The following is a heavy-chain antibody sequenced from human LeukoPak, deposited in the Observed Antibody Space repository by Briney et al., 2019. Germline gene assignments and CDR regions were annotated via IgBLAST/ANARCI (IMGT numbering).Heavy chain of an antibody. J-gene: IGHJ4*02. CDR3: ARLKAARPGWVVESYFDY. Sequence: ASVKVSCKASGGTFSSYAISWVRQAPGQGLEWMGGIIPIFGTANYAQKFQGRVTITRNTSISTAYMELSSLRSEDTAVYYCARLKAARPGWVVESYFDYWGQGTLVTVSS. CDR2: IIPIFGTA. D-gene: IGHD6-6*01. CDR1: GGTFSSYA. V-gene: IGHV1-69*05.